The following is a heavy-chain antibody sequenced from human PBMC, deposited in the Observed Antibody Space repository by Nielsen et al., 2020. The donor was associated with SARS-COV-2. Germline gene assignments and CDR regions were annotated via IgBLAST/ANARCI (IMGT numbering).Heavy chain of an antibody. D-gene: IGHD6-19*01. V-gene: IGHV2-5*02. Sequence: WIRQPPGKALEWLALIYWDDDKRYSPSLKSRLTITKDTSKNQVVLTMTNMDPVDTATYYCARLTRGWPLDDYWGQGTLVTVSS. CDR3: ARLTRGWPLDDY. CDR2: IYWDDDK. J-gene: IGHJ4*02.